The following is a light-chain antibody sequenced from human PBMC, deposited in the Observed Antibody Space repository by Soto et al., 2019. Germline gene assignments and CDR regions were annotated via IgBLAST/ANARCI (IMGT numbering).Light chain of an antibody. J-gene: IGKJ5*01. Sequence: EIVLTQSPGTLSLSPGERATLSCRASQSVSSSYLAWYQQKPGQAPRLLIYGASSRATGIPARFSGSGSGTEFTLTISSLEPEDFAVYYCQQRSNWPLFGRGTRLEIK. CDR1: QSVSSSY. CDR3: QQRSNWPL. CDR2: GAS. V-gene: IGKV3D-20*02.